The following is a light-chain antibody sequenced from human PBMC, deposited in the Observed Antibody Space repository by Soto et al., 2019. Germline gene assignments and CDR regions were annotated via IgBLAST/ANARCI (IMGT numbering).Light chain of an antibody. J-gene: IGLJ1*01. CDR3: NSHTISNTRV. V-gene: IGLV2-14*02. CDR2: EGH. CDR1: SGYVGTYSL. Sequence: QSALAQPASVSGSPGQSITISCTGASGYVGTYSLVSWYQQHPGKAPKVVIYEGHKRPSGVPDRFSGSKSGYTASLTISGLLAEDEADYYCNSHTISNTRVFGTGTKVTV.